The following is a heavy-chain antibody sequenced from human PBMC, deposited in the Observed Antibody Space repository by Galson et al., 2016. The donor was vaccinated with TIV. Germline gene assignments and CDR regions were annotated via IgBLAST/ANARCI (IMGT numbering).Heavy chain of an antibody. Sequence: SLRLSCAASGFSFSSYAMSWVRQAPGKGLEWVSASSTSGRTTYYADSVKGRFTISRDNSKNTVYLQMSSLRAEDTAVYYCVKYDSSGYYYGNFDYWGQGTLVIVSS. CDR3: VKYDSSGYYYGNFDY. J-gene: IGHJ4*02. CDR1: GFSFSSYA. D-gene: IGHD3-22*01. CDR2: SSTSGRTT. V-gene: IGHV3-23*01.